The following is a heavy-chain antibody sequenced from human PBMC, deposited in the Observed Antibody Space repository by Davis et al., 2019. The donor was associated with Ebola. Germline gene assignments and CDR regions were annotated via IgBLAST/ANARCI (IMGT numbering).Heavy chain of an antibody. CDR2: ISYDGSNK. J-gene: IGHJ6*02. Sequence: GESLKISCAASGFTFSSYGMHWVRQAPGKGLEWVAVISYDGSNKYCADSVKGRFTISRDNSKNTLYLQMNSLRAEDTAVYYCANAPTTVTTLGMDVWGQGTTVTVSS. CDR1: GFTFSSYG. V-gene: IGHV3-30*18. D-gene: IGHD4-11*01. CDR3: ANAPTTVTTLGMDV.